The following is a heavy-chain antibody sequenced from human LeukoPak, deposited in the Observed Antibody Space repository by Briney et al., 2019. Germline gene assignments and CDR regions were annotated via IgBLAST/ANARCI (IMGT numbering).Heavy chain of an antibody. CDR3: ARGQSVGWEIGVCDF. J-gene: IGHJ4*02. V-gene: IGHV3-23*01. Sequence: GGSLRLSCAASGFSFSSYAMSWVRQAPGKGLEWVSAIVGSGSKTYYADSVKGRFTISRDDSRNTLYLQMTSLRAEDTAVYYCARGQSVGWEIGVCDFWGQGSLVTVAS. CDR2: IVGSGSKT. CDR1: GFSFSSYA. D-gene: IGHD1-26*01.